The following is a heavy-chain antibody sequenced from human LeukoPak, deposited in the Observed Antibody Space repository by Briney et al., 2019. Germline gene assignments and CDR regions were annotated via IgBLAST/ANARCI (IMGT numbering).Heavy chain of an antibody. V-gene: IGHV4-59*12. D-gene: IGHD2-2*01. CDR3: ARARPCSSTSCGSYYYMDV. CDR2: IYYSGST. Sequence: SETLSLTCTVSGGSISSYYWSWIRQPPGKGLEWIGYIYYSGSTNYNPSLKSRVTMSVDTSKNQFSLKLSSVTAADTALYYCARARPCSSTSCGSYYYMDVWGKGTTVTVSS. J-gene: IGHJ6*03. CDR1: GGSISSYY.